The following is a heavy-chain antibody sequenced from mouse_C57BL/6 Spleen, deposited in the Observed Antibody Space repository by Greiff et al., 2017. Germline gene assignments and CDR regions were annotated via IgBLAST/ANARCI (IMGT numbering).Heavy chain of an antibody. Sequence: QVQLQQPGAELVMPGASVKLSCKASGYTFTSYWMHWVKQRPGQGLEWIGEIDPSDSYTNYNQKFTGKSTLTVDKSSSTAYMQLSSLTSEDSAVYYCARGNGYYPPMDYWGQGTSVTVSS. J-gene: IGHJ4*01. CDR1: GYTFTSYW. CDR3: ARGNGYYPPMDY. V-gene: IGHV1-69*01. D-gene: IGHD2-3*01. CDR2: IDPSDSYT.